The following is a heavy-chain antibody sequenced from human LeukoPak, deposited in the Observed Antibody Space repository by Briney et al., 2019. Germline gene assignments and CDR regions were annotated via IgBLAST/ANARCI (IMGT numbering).Heavy chain of an antibody. CDR3: ARDLEYSSSRPFDY. J-gene: IGHJ4*02. V-gene: IGHV3-21*01. CDR2: ISSSSSYI. Sequence: GGSLRLSCAASGFTFSSYSMNWVRQAPGKGLEWVSSISSSSSYIYYADSVKGRFTISRDNAKNSLYLQVNSLRAEDTAVYYCARDLEYSSSRPFDYWGQGTLVTVSS. D-gene: IGHD6-6*01. CDR1: GFTFSSYS.